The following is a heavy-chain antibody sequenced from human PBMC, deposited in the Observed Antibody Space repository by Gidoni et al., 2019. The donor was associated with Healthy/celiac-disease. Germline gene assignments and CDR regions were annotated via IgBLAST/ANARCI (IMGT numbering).Heavy chain of an antibody. Sequence: EVQLVESGGGLVQPGRSLRLSCAASGFTFDDYAMHWVRQAPGKGLEWVSGISWNSGSIGYADSVKGRFTISRDNAKNSLYLQMNSLRAEDTALYYCAKEGAKFYYYYYGMDVWGQGTTVTVSS. V-gene: IGHV3-9*01. CDR3: AKEGAKFYYYYYGMDV. CDR2: ISWNSGSI. J-gene: IGHJ6*02. CDR1: GFTFDDYA. D-gene: IGHD1-26*01.